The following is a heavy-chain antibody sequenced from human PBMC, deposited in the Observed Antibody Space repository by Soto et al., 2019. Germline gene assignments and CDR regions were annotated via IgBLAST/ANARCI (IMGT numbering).Heavy chain of an antibody. CDR2: ISAYNGNT. CDR1: GYTFTSYG. Sequence: ASVKVSCKASGYTFTSYGISWVRQAPGQGLEWMGWISAYNGNTNYAQKLQGRVTMTTDTSTSTAYMELRSLRSDDTAVYYWARGGVLRYFDWLFTPAVPFDYWGQGTLVTVS. V-gene: IGHV1-18*04. CDR3: ARGGVLRYFDWLFTPAVPFDY. D-gene: IGHD3-9*01. J-gene: IGHJ4*02.